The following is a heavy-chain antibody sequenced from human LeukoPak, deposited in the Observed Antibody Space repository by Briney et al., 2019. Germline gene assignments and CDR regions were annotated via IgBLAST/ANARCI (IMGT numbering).Heavy chain of an antibody. D-gene: IGHD3-9*01. CDR3: ARGYYDILTGYSRGPYYFDY. V-gene: IGHV1-18*01. J-gene: IGHJ4*02. CDR1: GYTFSSYG. CDR2: ISAYNGNT. Sequence: GASVKVSCKASGYTFSSYGISWVRQAPGQGLEWMGWISAYNGNTNYAQKLQGRVTMTTDTSTSTAYMELRSLRSDDTAVYYYARGYYDILTGYSRGPYYFDYWGQGTLVAVSS.